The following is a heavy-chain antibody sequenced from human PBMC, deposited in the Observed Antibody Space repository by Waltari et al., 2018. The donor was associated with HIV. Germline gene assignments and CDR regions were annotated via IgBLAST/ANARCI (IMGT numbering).Heavy chain of an antibody. D-gene: IGHD1-26*01. J-gene: IGHJ4*02. CDR3: ARSGSYRGYFDY. V-gene: IGHV4-59*01. CDR1: GGSISSYY. Sequence: QVQLQESGPGLVQPSETLSLTCTVSGGSISSYYWSSIRQPPGKGLEWIGYIYYSGSTNYNPSLKSRVTISVDTSKNQFSLKLSSVTAADMAVYYCARSGSYRGYFDYWGQGTLVTVSS. CDR2: IYYSGST.